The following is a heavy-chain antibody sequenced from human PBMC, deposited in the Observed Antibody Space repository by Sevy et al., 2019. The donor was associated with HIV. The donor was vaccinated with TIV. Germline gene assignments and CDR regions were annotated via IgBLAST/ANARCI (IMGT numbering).Heavy chain of an antibody. Sequence: SETLSLTCAVYGGSFSGYYWSWIRQPPGKGLEWIGEINHSGSTNYNPSLKSRVTISGDTSKNQFSLKLSSVTAADTAVYYCARHCSSTSCSHAFDIWGHGTMVTVSS. CDR3: ARHCSSTSCSHAFDI. CDR2: INHSGST. V-gene: IGHV4-34*01. D-gene: IGHD2-2*01. J-gene: IGHJ3*02. CDR1: GGSFSGYY.